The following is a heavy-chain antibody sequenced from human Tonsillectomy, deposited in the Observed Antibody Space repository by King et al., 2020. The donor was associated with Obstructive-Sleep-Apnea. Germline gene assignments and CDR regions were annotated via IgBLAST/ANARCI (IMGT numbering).Heavy chain of an antibody. CDR3: ARLGGNYEIDY. V-gene: IGHV4-59*08. CDR2: IYYGGSP. CDR1: GGSTSSYY. D-gene: IGHD1-26*01. Sequence: VQLQESGPGLVKPSETLSLICTVSGGSTSSYYWNWIRQPPGKGLEWIGYIYYGGSPNYNPSLKSRVTISIDTSRNQFSLKLSSVTAADTAVYYCARLGGNYEIDYWGQGTLVTVSS. J-gene: IGHJ4*02.